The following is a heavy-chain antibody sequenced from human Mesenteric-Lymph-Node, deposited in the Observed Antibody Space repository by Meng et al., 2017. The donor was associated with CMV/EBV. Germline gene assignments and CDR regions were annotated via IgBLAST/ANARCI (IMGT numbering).Heavy chain of an antibody. CDR2: INPSGGST. Sequence: ASVKVSCKASGYTFTSYYMHWVRQAPGQGLEWMGIINPSGGSTSYGQKFQGRVTMARDTSTSTIYMELSNLRSEDTAVYYCARDLGYCSNTSCYLYYCYYGMDVWGQGTTVTVSS. D-gene: IGHD2-2*01. J-gene: IGHJ6*02. CDR1: GYTFTSYY. CDR3: ARDLGYCSNTSCYLYYCYYGMDV. V-gene: IGHV1-46*01.